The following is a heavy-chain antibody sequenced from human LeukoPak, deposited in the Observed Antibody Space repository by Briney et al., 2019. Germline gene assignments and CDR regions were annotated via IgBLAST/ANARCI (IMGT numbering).Heavy chain of an antibody. CDR1: GFTFSSYG. Sequence: PGRSRILSCAASGFTFSSYGMHWVRQAPGKGLEWVAVISYDGSNKYYADSVKGRFTISRDNSKNTLYLQMNSLRAEDTAVYYCAKSGNYYGSGRSGPPVGMDVWGQASTASVSS. D-gene: IGHD3-10*01. CDR3: AKSGNYYGSGRSGPPVGMDV. J-gene: IGHJ6*02. CDR2: ISYDGSNK. V-gene: IGHV3-30*18.